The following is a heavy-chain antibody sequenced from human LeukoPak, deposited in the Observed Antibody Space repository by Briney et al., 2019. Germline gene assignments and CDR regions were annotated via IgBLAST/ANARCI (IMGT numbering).Heavy chain of an antibody. J-gene: IGHJ5*02. CDR3: ARGILVDQWELLGGWFDP. CDR2: INTNTGNP. Sequence: SVKVSCKASGGTFSSYGISWVRQAPGQGLGWMGWINTNTGNPTYAQGFTGRFVFSLDTSVSTAYLQISSLKAEDTAVYYCARGILVDQWELLGGWFDPWGQGTLVTVSS. V-gene: IGHV7-4-1*02. D-gene: IGHD1-26*01. CDR1: GGTFSSYG.